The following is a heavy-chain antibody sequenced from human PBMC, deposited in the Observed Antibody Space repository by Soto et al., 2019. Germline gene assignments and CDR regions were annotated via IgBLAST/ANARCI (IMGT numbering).Heavy chain of an antibody. CDR3: ARIQLWRSIDY. D-gene: IGHD5-18*01. CDR1: GFTFSSYA. V-gene: IGHV3-23*01. J-gene: IGHJ4*02. CDR2: ISGSGGST. Sequence: PVGSLRLSCAASGFTFSSYAMTWVRQAPGKGLEWVSAISGSGGSTYFADSMKGRFTISRDNSKNTLYLQMNSLRAEDTAVYYCARIQLWRSIDYWGQGTLVTVSS.